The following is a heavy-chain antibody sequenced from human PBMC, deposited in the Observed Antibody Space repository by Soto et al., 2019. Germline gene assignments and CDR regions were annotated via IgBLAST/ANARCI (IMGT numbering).Heavy chain of an antibody. CDR2: INHSGST. J-gene: IGHJ4*02. Sequence: LETLSLTCAVYGGSFSGYYWTWIRQPPGTGMEWIGEINHSGSTNYNPSLQNRVTISIDTSKNQVSLKVNSVTAADTAVYYCARFPPHSYDVYYFDYCSQGTPVTVSS. CDR1: GGSFSGYY. D-gene: IGHD3-16*01. V-gene: IGHV4-34*01. CDR3: ARFPPHSYDVYYFDY.